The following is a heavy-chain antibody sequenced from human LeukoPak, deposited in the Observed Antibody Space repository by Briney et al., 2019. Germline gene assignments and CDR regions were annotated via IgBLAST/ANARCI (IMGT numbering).Heavy chain of an antibody. J-gene: IGHJ3*02. Sequence: SETLSLTCAVYGGSFSGYYWSWIRQPPGKGLEWIGEINHSGSTNYNPSLKGRVTISVDTSKNQFSLKLSSVTAADTAVYYCARRPSIAAAGTAFDIWGQGTMVTVSS. CDR2: INHSGST. CDR3: ARRPSIAAAGTAFDI. D-gene: IGHD6-13*01. V-gene: IGHV4-34*01. CDR1: GGSFSGYY.